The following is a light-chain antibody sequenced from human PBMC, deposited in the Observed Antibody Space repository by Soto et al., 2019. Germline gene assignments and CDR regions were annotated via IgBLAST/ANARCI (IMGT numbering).Light chain of an antibody. Sequence: EFVLAQSPGTLSLFPGERATVSCRASQTVRNNYLAWYQQKPGQAPRLLIYDASNRATGIPARFSGSGSGTDFTLTISSLEPEDFAVYYCQQRSNWPLTFGPGTKVDIK. CDR2: DAS. V-gene: IGKV3-11*01. J-gene: IGKJ3*01. CDR1: QTVRNNY. CDR3: QQRSNWPLT.